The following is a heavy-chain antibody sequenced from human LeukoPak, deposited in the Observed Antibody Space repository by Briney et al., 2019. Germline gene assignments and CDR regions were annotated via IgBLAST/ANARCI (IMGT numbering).Heavy chain of an antibody. CDR3: ARDRFSGWYRGGNWFDP. D-gene: IGHD6-19*01. CDR1: GYSISSGYY. J-gene: IGHJ5*02. CDR2: IDRSGTT. Sequence: SETLSLTCSVSGYSISSGYYWGWVRQAPGKGLEWIGSIDRSGTTNYNPSLKSRVTISVDTSKNQFSLKLSSVTAADTAVYYCARDRFSGWYRGGNWFDPWGQGTLVTVSS. V-gene: IGHV4-38-2*02.